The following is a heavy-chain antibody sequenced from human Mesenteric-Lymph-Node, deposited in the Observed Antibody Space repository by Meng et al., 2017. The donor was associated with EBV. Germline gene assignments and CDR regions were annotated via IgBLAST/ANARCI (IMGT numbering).Heavy chain of an antibody. Sequence: GQRQQWGAGLLKPSETLSLTCAVYGGAFSGYYWSWIRQPPGKGLEWIGEINHSGSTNYNPSLKSRVTISVDTSKNQFSLKLSSVTAADTAVYYCARGYGSGHLWGQGTLVTVSS. CDR2: INHSGST. J-gene: IGHJ4*02. D-gene: IGHD3-10*01. CDR1: GGAFSGYY. CDR3: ARGYGSGHL. V-gene: IGHV4-34*01.